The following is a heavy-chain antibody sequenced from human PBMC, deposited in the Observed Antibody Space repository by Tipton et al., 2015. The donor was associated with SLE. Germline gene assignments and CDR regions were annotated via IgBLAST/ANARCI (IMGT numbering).Heavy chain of an antibody. Sequence: SLRLSCVVSGFTFSHYEMNWVRQAPGKGLEWISYIDTTATSIYYADSVKGRFTTSRDNTKNSLFLQMNSLRVEDTALYYCARETIDCGGDCYDYWGQGTLVTVSS. CDR1: GFTFSHYE. CDR2: IDTTATSI. CDR3: ARETIDCGGDCYDY. D-gene: IGHD2-21*01. J-gene: IGHJ4*01. V-gene: IGHV3-48*03.